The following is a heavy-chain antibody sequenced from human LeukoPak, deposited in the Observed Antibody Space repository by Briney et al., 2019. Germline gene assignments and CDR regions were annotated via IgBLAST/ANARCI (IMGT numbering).Heavy chain of an antibody. J-gene: IGHJ6*02. CDR1: GFTFSSYW. CDR3: AREAWIQLWSYYYYYNGMDV. V-gene: IGHV3-7*01. Sequence: GGSLRLSCAASGFTFSSYWMSWVRQAPGKGREWLTNIKQDGPEKYHVHSVKGRFTISRDNAKNSLYLQMNRLSVEDTAVYYCAREAWIQLWSYYYYYNGMDVWGQGTTVTVSS. CDR2: IKQDGPEK. D-gene: IGHD5-18*01.